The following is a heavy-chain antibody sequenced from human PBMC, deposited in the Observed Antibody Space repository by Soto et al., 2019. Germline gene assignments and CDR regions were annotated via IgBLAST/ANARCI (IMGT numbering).Heavy chain of an antibody. CDR3: ARRVSSGWYGRQANDGRAFDY. D-gene: IGHD6-19*01. Sequence: EVQLVQSGAEVKKPGESLRISCKGSGYSFTSYWISWVRQMPGKGLEWMGRIDPSDSYTNYSPSFQGHVTISADKSISTAYLQWSSLKASDTAMYYCARRVSSGWYGRQANDGRAFDYWGQGTLVTVSS. V-gene: IGHV5-10-1*03. CDR2: IDPSDSYT. J-gene: IGHJ4*02. CDR1: GYSFTSYW.